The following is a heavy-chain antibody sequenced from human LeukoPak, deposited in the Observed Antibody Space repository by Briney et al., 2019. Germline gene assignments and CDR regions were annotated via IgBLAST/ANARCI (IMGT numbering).Heavy chain of an antibody. CDR3: ARAHYGSGSPFDY. V-gene: IGHV4-34*01. Sequence: SETLSLTCAVYGGSFSGYYWSWIRQPPGEGLEWIGQINHSGSTNYNLSLKSRVTISVDTSKNQFSLKLSSVTAADTAVYYCARAHYGSGSPFDYWGQGTLVTVSS. D-gene: IGHD3-10*01. J-gene: IGHJ4*02. CDR2: INHSGST. CDR1: GGSFSGYY.